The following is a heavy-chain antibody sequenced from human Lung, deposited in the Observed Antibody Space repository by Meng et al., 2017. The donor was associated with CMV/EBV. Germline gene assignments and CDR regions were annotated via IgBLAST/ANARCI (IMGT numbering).Heavy chain of an antibody. D-gene: IGHD2-15*01. CDR1: GHPITTYY. J-gene: IGHJ6*02. Sequence: SXTXSLXXSVFGHPITTYYWSWVRQAPGKGLEWIGYIYYSGATNYNPSLKSRLTISIDTSKNQFSLELRSVTAADTAIYYCARDRAAVGYYYYAMDALGQGXTLTVSS. V-gene: IGHV4-59*01. CDR3: ARDRAAVGYYYYAMDA. CDR2: IYYSGAT.